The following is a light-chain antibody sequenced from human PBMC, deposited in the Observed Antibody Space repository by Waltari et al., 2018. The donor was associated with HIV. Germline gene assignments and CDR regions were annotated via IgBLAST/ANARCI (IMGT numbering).Light chain of an antibody. V-gene: IGLV2-8*01. J-gene: IGLJ2*01. CDR2: EVT. Sequence: QSALTQPPSASGSPGQPVTIACTGTSSDVGGYNYVSWYQQYPGKAPKLMIYEVTKRPSGCPDRFSGSKSGNTASLTVSGLQAEDEADYYCSSYAGSNNYVVFGGGTRLTVL. CDR1: SSDVGGYNY. CDR3: SSYAGSNNYVV.